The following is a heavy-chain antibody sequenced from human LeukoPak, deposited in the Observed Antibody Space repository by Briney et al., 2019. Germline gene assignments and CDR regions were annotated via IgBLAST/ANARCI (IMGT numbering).Heavy chain of an antibody. CDR1: GYTFTGYY. V-gene: IGHV1-2*02. Sequence: GASVKVSCKASGYTFTGYYMHWVRQAPGQGLEWMGWINPNSGGTNYAQKSQGRVTMTRDTSISTAYMELSRLRSDDTAVYYCARVPSNSSSWSLFDYWGQGTLVTVSS. J-gene: IGHJ4*02. D-gene: IGHD6-13*01. CDR2: INPNSGGT. CDR3: ARVPSNSSSWSLFDY.